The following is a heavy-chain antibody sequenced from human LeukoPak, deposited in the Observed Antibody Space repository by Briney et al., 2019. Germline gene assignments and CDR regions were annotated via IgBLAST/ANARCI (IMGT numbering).Heavy chain of an antibody. V-gene: IGHV3-7*01. D-gene: IGHD4-17*01. CDR3: ATNTRAYAVLLAY. J-gene: IGHJ4*02. CDR2: INQDGGRK. CDR1: GFTFSSSW. Sequence: GGSLRLSCAASGFTFSSSWMIWARQAPGKGLEWVANINQDGGRKYYLDSVKGRFTISRDNADNSLYLQMDGPRAEDTAVYYCATNTRAYAVLLAYWGQGTLVTVSS.